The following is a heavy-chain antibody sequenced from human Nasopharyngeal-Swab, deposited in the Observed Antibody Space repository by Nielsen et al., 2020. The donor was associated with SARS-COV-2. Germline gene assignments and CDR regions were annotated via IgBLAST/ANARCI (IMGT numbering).Heavy chain of an antibody. J-gene: IGHJ5*02. CDR2: IWYDGTNK. V-gene: IGHV3-33*08. CDR3: ARAGTGRADPTA. CDR1: GLTFDDYA. D-gene: IGHD1-1*01. Sequence: GGSLRLSCAASGLTFDDYAMHWVRQAQGKGLEWVANIWYDGTNKYYADSVKGRFTISRDNTKNMLYLQMNSLRAEDSSVYFCARAGTGRADPTAWGQGALVTVSS.